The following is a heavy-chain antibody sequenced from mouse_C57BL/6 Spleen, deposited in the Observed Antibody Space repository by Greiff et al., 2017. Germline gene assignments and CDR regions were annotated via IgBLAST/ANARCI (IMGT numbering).Heavy chain of an antibody. CDR3: ARPKPFITTVGAMDY. V-gene: IGHV5-17*01. CDR1: GFTFSDYG. Sequence: DVKLVESGGGLVKPGGSLKLSCAASGFTFSDYGMHWVRQAPEKGLEWVAYISSGSSTIYYADTVKGRFTISRDNAKNTLFLQMTSLRSEDTAMYYCARPKPFITTVGAMDYWGQGTSVTVSS. J-gene: IGHJ4*01. CDR2: ISSGSSTI. D-gene: IGHD1-1*01.